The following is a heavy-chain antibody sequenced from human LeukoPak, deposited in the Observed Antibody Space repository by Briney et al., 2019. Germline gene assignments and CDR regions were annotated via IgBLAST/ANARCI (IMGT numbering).Heavy chain of an antibody. Sequence: SETLSLTCTVSGGSISSYYLSWIRQPPGKGLEWIGYIYYSGSTNYNPSLKSRVTISVDTSKNQFSLKLSSVTAADTAVYYCARYVWGSYPTFEDYWGQGTLVTVSS. V-gene: IGHV4-59*01. CDR3: ARYVWGSYPTFEDY. J-gene: IGHJ4*02. CDR2: IYYSGST. CDR1: GGSISSYY. D-gene: IGHD3-16*02.